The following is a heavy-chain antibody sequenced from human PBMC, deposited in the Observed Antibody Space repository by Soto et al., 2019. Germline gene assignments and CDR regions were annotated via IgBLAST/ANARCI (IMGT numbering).Heavy chain of an antibody. D-gene: IGHD3-16*02. Sequence: GSLRLSCTASGITFSNYAMSWVRQAPRKGPEWVSSISTSGGRPYYADSVKGRFTISRDNSKNTLYLQMNSLRVEDTAVYYCAKDPDRYDYVWGTYRYIDHWGQGTLVTVSS. J-gene: IGHJ4*02. CDR1: GITFSNYA. CDR2: ISTSGGRP. V-gene: IGHV3-23*01. CDR3: AKDPDRYDYVWGTYRYIDH.